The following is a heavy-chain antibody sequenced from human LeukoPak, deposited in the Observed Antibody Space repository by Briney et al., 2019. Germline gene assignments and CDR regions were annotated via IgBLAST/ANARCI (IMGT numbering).Heavy chain of an antibody. J-gene: IGHJ4*02. Sequence: GGSLRLSCAASGFTFSSYSMSWVRQAPGKGLEWVSSISSSSSYIYYADSVKGRFTISRDNAKNSLYLQMNSLRAEDTAVYYCARELGSYSSSSQGDYWGQGTLVTVSS. CDR3: ARELGSYSSSSQGDY. D-gene: IGHD6-6*01. CDR1: GFTFSSYS. V-gene: IGHV3-21*01. CDR2: ISSSSSYI.